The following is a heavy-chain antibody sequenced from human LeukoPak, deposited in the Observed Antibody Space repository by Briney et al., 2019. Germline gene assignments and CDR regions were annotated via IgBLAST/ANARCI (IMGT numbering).Heavy chain of an antibody. V-gene: IGHV3-23*01. CDR3: TKASGRAFDY. CDR2: ISGSGVDT. D-gene: IGHD2-8*02. Sequence: PGGSLRLSCEASGFTFTSFAMRWVRQAPGKGLEWVAAISGSGVDTDYADSVKGRFTISRDNSRKTLYLQMNSLRAEDTALYYCTKASGRAFDYSGQGTLVTVSS. J-gene: IGHJ4*02. CDR1: GFTFTSFA.